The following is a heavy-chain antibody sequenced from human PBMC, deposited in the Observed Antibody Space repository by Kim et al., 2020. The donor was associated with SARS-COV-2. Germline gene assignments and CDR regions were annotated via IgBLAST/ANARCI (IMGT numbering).Heavy chain of an antibody. CDR1: GFTFSSFA. V-gene: IGHV3-23*01. D-gene: IGHD4-4*01. Sequence: GGSLRLSCAASGFTFSSFAMTWVRQAPGKGLECVSAISASGGDTYYVESVKGRFTISRDNSKNTLYLQMNSLRAEDTAVYYCAKDRYNNYPVRFDYWGQGTLVTVSS. J-gene: IGHJ4*02. CDR2: ISASGGDT. CDR3: AKDRYNNYPVRFDY.